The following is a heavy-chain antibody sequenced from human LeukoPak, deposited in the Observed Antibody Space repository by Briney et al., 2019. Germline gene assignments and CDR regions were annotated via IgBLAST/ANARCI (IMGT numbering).Heavy chain of an antibody. V-gene: IGHV1-2*02. CDR3: ARPERYGPKSYYMDV. CDR1: GYTFTGYY. D-gene: IGHD4-17*01. Sequence: ASVKVSCKASGYTFTGYYMHWVRQAPGQGLQWMGWINPNSGGTNYAQKFQGRVTMTRDTSISTAYMELSRLRSDDTAVYYCARPERYGPKSYYMDVWGKGTTVAVSS. CDR2: INPNSGGT. J-gene: IGHJ6*03.